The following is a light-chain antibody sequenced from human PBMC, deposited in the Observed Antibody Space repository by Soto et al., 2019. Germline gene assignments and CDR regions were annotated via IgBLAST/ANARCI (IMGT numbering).Light chain of an antibody. Sequence: AIRMTQSPSSFSASTGDRVTITCRASQGISSYLAWYQQKPGKAPKLLIYDASNLESGVPSRFSGGGSGTEFSLTISSLQPEDFATYYCQQLNSYPLTFGGGTKVDIK. CDR1: QGISSY. CDR2: DAS. V-gene: IGKV1-8*01. J-gene: IGKJ4*01. CDR3: QQLNSYPLT.